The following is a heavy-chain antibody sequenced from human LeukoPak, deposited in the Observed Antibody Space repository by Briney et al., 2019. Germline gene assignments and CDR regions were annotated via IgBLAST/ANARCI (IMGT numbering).Heavy chain of an antibody. CDR3: AREAILGSYNWFDP. CDR2: INHSGST. CDR1: GVSFSDYY. Sequence: SETLSLTCAVYGVSFSDYYWSWIRQTPGKGLEWIGEINHSGSTNYNAFLRSRVIISLDTSKNQFSLKLSSVTAADTAVYYCAREAILGSYNWFDPWGQGTLVTVPS. J-gene: IGHJ5*02. V-gene: IGHV4-34*01. D-gene: IGHD3-3*01.